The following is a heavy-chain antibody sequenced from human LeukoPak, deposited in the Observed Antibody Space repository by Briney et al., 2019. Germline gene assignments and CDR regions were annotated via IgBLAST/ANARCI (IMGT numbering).Heavy chain of an antibody. J-gene: IGHJ3*02. CDR3: ARHPLYYYDSSGYPNAFDI. CDR2: IYHSGST. Sequence: SETLSLTCAVYGGSFSGYYWSWIRQPPGKGLEWIGSIYHSGSTYYNPSLKSRVTISVDTSKNQFSLKLSSVTAADTAVYYCARHPLYYYDSSGYPNAFDIWGQGTMVTVSS. D-gene: IGHD3-22*01. CDR1: GGSFSGYY. V-gene: IGHV4-34*01.